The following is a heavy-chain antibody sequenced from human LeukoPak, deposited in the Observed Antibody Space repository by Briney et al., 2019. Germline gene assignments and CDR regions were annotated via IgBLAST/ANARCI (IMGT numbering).Heavy chain of an antibody. V-gene: IGHV3-23*01. CDR2: ISPSGDIT. CDR3: AKDDAWLRFGE. J-gene: IGHJ4*02. CDR1: GFTFRSYN. Sequence: SGGSLRLSCVASGFTFRSYNMHWVRQAPGKGLEWVSGISPSGDITYYADSVKGRFTISRDNSKNTLYLEVISLTAEDTAVYYCAKDDAWLRFGEWSQGTLVTVSS. D-gene: IGHD3-10*01.